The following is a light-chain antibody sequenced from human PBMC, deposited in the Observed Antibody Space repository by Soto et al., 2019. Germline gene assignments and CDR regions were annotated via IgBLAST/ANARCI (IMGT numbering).Light chain of an antibody. CDR2: AAS. V-gene: IGKV1-39*01. CDR3: QQSYSIPYT. J-gene: IGKJ2*01. Sequence: DIQMTPAASSLSASVGDRVTITCRASQSISSNLNWHQQKPGKAPKVLIYAASSLQSGVPSGFSGSGSGTDFTLTISSLQPEDFATYYCQQSYSIPYTFGQGTKVDIK. CDR1: QSISSN.